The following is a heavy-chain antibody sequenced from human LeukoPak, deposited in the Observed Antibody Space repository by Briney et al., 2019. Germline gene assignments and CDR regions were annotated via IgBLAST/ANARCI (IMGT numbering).Heavy chain of an antibody. CDR1: GYTFTGYY. Sequence: ASVKVSCKASGYTFTGYYMHWVRQAPGQGLEWMGWINPNSGGTNYAQKFQGRVTMTRDTSISTAYMELSRLRSDDTAVYYCARERAAAYTVFSDAFDIWGQGTMVTVSS. D-gene: IGHD6-13*01. J-gene: IGHJ3*02. V-gene: IGHV1-2*02. CDR2: INPNSGGT. CDR3: ARERAAAYTVFSDAFDI.